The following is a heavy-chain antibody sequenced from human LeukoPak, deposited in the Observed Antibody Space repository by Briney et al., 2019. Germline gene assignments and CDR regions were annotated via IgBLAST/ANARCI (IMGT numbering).Heavy chain of an antibody. CDR2: INHSGST. CDR3: ARLVVVVTAIHDAFDI. V-gene: IGHV4-34*01. D-gene: IGHD2-21*02. CDR1: GGSFSGYY. Sequence: PSETLSLTCAVYGGSFSGYYWSWIRQPPGKGLEWIGEINHSGSTNYNPSLKSRVTISVDTSMNQFSLKLSSVTAADTAVYYCARLVVVVTAIHDAFDIWGQGTMVTVSS. J-gene: IGHJ3*02.